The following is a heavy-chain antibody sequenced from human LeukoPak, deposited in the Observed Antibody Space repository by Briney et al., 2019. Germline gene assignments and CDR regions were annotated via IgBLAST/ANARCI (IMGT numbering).Heavy chain of an antibody. J-gene: IGHJ4*02. CDR1: GFTFSSYA. CDR3: AKERGAMDTAMPSSDY. D-gene: IGHD5-18*01. Sequence: GGSLRLSCTASGFTFSSYAMSWVRQAPGKRLEWVSTISGSGGGTYYADSVRGRFTISRDHSKNTLYVQMNSLRAEDTAVYYCAKERGAMDTAMPSSDYWGQGTLVTVSS. CDR2: ISGSGGGT. V-gene: IGHV3-23*01.